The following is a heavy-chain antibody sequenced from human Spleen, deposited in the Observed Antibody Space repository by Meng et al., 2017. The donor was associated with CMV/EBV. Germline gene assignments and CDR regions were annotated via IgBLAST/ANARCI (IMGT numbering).Heavy chain of an antibody. D-gene: IGHD3-10*01. CDR3: ARDPGVGEDRGDDY. Sequence: ASVKVSCKVSGHSLTEFSMHWVRQTPGKGLEWMGGFDPEVAKTKYAPKFQGRVTMTRDTSTSTVYMELSSLRSEDTAVYYCARDPGVGEDRGDDYWGQGTLVTVSS. J-gene: IGHJ4*02. V-gene: IGHV1-24*01. CDR1: GHSLTEFS. CDR2: FDPEVAKT.